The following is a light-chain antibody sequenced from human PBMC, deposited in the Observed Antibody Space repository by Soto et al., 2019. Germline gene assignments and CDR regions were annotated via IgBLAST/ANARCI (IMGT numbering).Light chain of an antibody. CDR3: T. CDR1: QSISSW. CDR2: EDS. Sequence: DIQMTQSPSTLSASVGDRVTITCRASQSISSWLAWYPQKPGKAPKLLIYEDSSLESGVPSRLSGSGSGTEFPLTIRSLQPDDFADSSKTFGQGTQVDIK. V-gene: IGKV1-5*01. J-gene: IGKJ1*01.